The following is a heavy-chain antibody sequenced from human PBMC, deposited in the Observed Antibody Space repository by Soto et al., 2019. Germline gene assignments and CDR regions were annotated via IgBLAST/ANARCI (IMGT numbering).Heavy chain of an antibody. Sequence: PGGSLRLSCAASGFTFSSYEMNWVRQAPGKGLEWVSYISSSGSTIYYADSVKGRFTISRDNAKNSLYLQMNSLRAEDTAVYYCARFYYDSSGYKPLDYCGQGTLVTVSS. CDR3: ARFYYDSSGYKPLDY. J-gene: IGHJ4*02. D-gene: IGHD3-22*01. CDR1: GFTFSSYE. CDR2: ISSSGSTI. V-gene: IGHV3-48*03.